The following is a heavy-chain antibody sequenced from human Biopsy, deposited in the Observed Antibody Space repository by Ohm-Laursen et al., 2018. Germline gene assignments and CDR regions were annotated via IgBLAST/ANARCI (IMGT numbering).Heavy chain of an antibody. V-gene: IGHV4-59*01. CDR2: VYYTGST. CDR3: ARDRGYYSDRTVPGYFDL. CDR1: GDSISSYY. J-gene: IGHJ2*01. Sequence: TLSLTCTVSGDSISSYYWSWIRQPPGKGLEWIGYVYYTGSTDYNPSLQSRVTISVDTSKNHFSLRLRSVTPADTAIYYRARDRGYYSDRTVPGYFDLWGRGTRVTVSS. D-gene: IGHD3-22*01.